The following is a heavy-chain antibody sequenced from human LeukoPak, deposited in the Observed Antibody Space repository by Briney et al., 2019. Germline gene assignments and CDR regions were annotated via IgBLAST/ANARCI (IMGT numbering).Heavy chain of an antibody. D-gene: IGHD3-9*01. CDR2: IYPGDSDT. CDR3: ARRYFDRQWWFDP. CDR1: EYSFTSYW. Sequence: GESLKISCKGSEYSFTSYWIGWVRQMPGKGLEWMGIIYPGDSDTRYSPSFQGQVTISADKSISTAYLQWSSLKASDTAMYYCARRYFDRQWWFDPWGQGTLVTVSS. V-gene: IGHV5-51*01. J-gene: IGHJ5*02.